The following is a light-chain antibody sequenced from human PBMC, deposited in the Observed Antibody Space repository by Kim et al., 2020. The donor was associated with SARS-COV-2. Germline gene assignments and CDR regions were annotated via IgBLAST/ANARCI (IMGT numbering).Light chain of an antibody. CDR1: PSLSSTY. V-gene: IGKV3-20*01. CDR3: QQYYSSPLS. CDR2: GGS. Sequence: SPAASGTPSSTARPSLSSTYLSWSQQNPRQAPRLLLCGGSTRATRIPDRFSATGSETDFTLTIRRLEPEDFAVYYCQQYYSSPLSFDAGTKMNIK. J-gene: IGKJ4*01.